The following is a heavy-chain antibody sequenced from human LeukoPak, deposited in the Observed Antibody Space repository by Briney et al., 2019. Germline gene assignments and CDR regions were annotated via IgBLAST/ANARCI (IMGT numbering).Heavy chain of an antibody. J-gene: IGHJ3*02. CDR3: AADYGGYSGAFDI. D-gene: IGHD4-23*01. Sequence: SETLSLTCTVSGGSIASSSYYWGWIRQPPEKGLEWIGSMYYSGSTYYNPSLKSRVTISVDTSKYQFSLKLSSVTAADTAVYYCAADYGGYSGAFDIWGQGTMVTVSS. CDR2: MYYSGST. CDR1: GGSIASSSYY. V-gene: IGHV4-39*01.